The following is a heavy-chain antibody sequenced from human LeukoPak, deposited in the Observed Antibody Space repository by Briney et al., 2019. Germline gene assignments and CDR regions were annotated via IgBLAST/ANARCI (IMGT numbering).Heavy chain of an antibody. J-gene: IGHJ3*02. CDR2: ITSSSATI. CDR3: ARDKEIWLGAFDI. Sequence: GGSLRLSCAASGFNISDYSMDWVRQAPGKGLEWVSYITSSSATIYYADSVKGRFTISRDNGKNSLYLQMNSLRAEDTAVYYCARDKEIWLGAFDIWGQGTLVTVSA. CDR1: GFNISDYS. V-gene: IGHV3-48*04. D-gene: IGHD6-19*01.